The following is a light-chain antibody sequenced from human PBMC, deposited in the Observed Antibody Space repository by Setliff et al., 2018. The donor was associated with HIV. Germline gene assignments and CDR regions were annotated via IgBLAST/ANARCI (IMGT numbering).Light chain of an antibody. Sequence: QSALTQPASVSGSPGQSITISCTGTSSDVGNYNVVSWYQQHPGKAPKLIIYEVTKRPSGVSNRFSGSKSGSTAPLTISGLQPEDEGDYYCCSYAGSRTYVFGTGTKVTVL. J-gene: IGLJ1*01. CDR3: CSYAGSRTYV. V-gene: IGLV2-23*02. CDR2: EVT. CDR1: SSDVGNYNV.